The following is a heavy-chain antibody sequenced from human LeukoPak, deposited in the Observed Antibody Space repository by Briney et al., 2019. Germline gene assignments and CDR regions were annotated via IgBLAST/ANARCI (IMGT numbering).Heavy chain of an antibody. J-gene: IGHJ5*02. Sequence: PSETLSLTCTVSGGFISRTSHYWAWIRQPPGKGPEWIGSIVYSGNTYYNPSLKSRVTISVDTSKNQFSLKLNSVTAPDTAVYYCAKHVFGFDPWGQGTLVTVSS. CDR2: IVYSGNT. CDR1: GGFISRTSHY. D-gene: IGHD3-16*01. CDR3: AKHVFGFDP. V-gene: IGHV4-39*01.